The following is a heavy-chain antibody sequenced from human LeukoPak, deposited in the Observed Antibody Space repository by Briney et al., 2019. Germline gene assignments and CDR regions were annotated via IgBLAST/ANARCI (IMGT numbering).Heavy chain of an antibody. CDR1: GGSIYGFY. Sequence: SETLSLTCTVSGGSIYGFYWSWIRQSPEKGLERLGYVYFSGSTNYNPSLESRVTISIDTSKNQFSLELSSVTTADTAVYYCARGYGRQTNSGMDVWGKGTTVTVSA. D-gene: IGHD5-18*01. CDR3: ARGYGRQTNSGMDV. V-gene: IGHV4-59*01. CDR2: VYFSGST. J-gene: IGHJ6*04.